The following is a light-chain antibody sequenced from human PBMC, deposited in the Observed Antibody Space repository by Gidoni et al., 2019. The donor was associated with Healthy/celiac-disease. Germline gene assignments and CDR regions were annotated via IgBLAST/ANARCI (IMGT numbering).Light chain of an antibody. J-gene: IGLJ2*01. CDR1: SSDVGGYNY. CDR3: SSYTSSSTL. V-gene: IGLV2-14*03. Sequence: QSALTQPASVSGSPGQSITISCTGTSSDVGGYNYVSWYQQHTGTAPKLMIYDVSNRPSGVSNRFSGSKSGNTASLTISGLQAEDEAEYYCSSYTSSSTLFGGGTKLTXL. CDR2: DVS.